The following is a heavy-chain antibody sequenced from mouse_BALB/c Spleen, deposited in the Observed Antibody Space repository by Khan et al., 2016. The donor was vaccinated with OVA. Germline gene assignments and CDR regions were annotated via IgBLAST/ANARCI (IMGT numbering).Heavy chain of an antibody. CDR1: GYTFTSYT. CDR3: ARTHER. CDR2: INPSSGDT. V-gene: IGHV1-4*01. Sequence: QVQLKESGAELARPGASVKMSCKASGYTFTSYTMHWVKQRPGQGLEWIGYINPSSGDTKYNQKFKDKATLTADKSSSTAYMQLSSLTSEDSAVXYCARTHERWGQGTTLTVSS. J-gene: IGHJ2*01.